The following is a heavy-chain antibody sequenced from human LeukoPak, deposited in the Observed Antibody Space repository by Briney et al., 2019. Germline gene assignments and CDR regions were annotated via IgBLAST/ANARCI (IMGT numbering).Heavy chain of an antibody. J-gene: IGHJ3*02. V-gene: IGHV4-39*01. Sequence: SETLSLTCTVSGGSISSNNYYWGWIRQPPGKGLEWIGSIYYSGSTYYNPSLKSRVIISVDTSKNQFSLKLSSVNAADTAVYYCARLGIAVAGNRAFDIWGQGTMVTVSS. D-gene: IGHD6-19*01. CDR2: IYYSGST. CDR3: ARLGIAVAGNRAFDI. CDR1: GGSISSNNYY.